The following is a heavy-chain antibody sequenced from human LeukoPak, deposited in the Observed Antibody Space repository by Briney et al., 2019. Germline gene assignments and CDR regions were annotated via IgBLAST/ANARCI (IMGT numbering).Heavy chain of an antibody. CDR2: IYTSGST. V-gene: IGHV4-4*07. D-gene: IGHD3-3*01. CDR3: ARERYDFWSGYYTYYYYYMDV. Sequence: PSETLSPTCTVSGGSISSYYWSWIRQPAGKGLEWIGRIYTSGSTNYNPSLKSRVTMSVDTSKNQFSLKLSSVTAADTAVYYCARERYDFWSGYYTYYYYYMDVWGKGTTVTVSS. CDR1: GGSISSYY. J-gene: IGHJ6*03.